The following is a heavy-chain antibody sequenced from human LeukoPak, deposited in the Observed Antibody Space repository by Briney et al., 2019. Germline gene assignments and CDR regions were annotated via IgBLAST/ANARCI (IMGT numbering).Heavy chain of an antibody. CDR3: AREELSGSYFDY. V-gene: IGHV4-34*01. D-gene: IGHD1-26*01. J-gene: IGHJ4*02. CDR2: INHSGST. CDR1: GGSISSYY. Sequence: SETLSLTCTVSGGSISSYYWSWIRQPPGKGLEWIGEINHSGSTNYNPSLKSRVTISVDTSKNQFSLKLSSVTAADTAVYYCAREELSGSYFDYWGQGTLVTVSS.